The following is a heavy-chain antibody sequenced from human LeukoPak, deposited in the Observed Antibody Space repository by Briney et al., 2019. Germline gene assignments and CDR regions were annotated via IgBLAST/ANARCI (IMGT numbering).Heavy chain of an antibody. CDR2: IPYDGSNE. J-gene: IGHJ3*02. V-gene: IGHV3-30*02. CDR3: AKVNSGWVIGAFDI. Sequence: GGSLRLSCAASGFTFSTYAMHWVRQAPGKGLEWVAFIPYDGSNEYYANSVKGRFTVSRDNSKNTLYLQMNSLRAEDTAVYYCAKVNSGWVIGAFDIWGQGTMVTVSS. D-gene: IGHD6-19*01. CDR1: GFTFSTYA.